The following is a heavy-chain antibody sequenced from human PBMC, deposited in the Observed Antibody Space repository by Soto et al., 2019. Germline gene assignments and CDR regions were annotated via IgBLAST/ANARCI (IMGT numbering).Heavy chain of an antibody. CDR2: INPNSGGT. CDR1: GYTFTGYY. D-gene: IGHD3-22*01. Sequence: QVQLVQSGAEVKKPGASVKVSCKASGYTFTGYYMHWVRQAPGQGLEWMGWINPNSGGTNHAQKLQGRVTMTRDTPLSPAYMELSRLRSDDTAVYYCARTYYYDSSGYYLFDYWGQGTLVTVSS. CDR3: ARTYYYDSSGYYLFDY. V-gene: IGHV1-2*02. J-gene: IGHJ4*02.